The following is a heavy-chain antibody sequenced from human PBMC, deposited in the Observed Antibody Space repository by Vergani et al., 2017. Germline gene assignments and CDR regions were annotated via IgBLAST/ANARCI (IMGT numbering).Heavy chain of an antibody. V-gene: IGHV1-3*01. D-gene: IGHD1-26*01. CDR3: ARASASLRYNXFDP. J-gene: IGHJ5*02. CDR1: GYTFTSYA. CDR2: INAGNGNT. Sequence: QVQLVQSGAEVKKPGASVKVSCKASGYTFTSYAMHWVRQAPGQRLEWMGWINAGNGNTKYSQKFQGRVTITRDTSASTAYMELSRLRSEDTAVYYCARASASLRYNXFDPWGQGTLVTVSS.